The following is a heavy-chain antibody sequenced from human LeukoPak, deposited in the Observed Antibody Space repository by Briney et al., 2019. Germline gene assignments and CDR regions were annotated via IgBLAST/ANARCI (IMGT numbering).Heavy chain of an antibody. Sequence: ASVKVSCKVSGYTLAELSIHWVRQAPGKGLEWMGGIDPDDGETIYSPKFQGRVTMTEDTSTDTAHLVLSGLRPEDTAVYFCAAVSGSYTLLDCWGQGTPVTVSS. CDR3: AAVSGSYTLLDC. CDR2: IDPDDGET. V-gene: IGHV1-24*01. CDR1: GYTLAELS. D-gene: IGHD1-26*01. J-gene: IGHJ4*02.